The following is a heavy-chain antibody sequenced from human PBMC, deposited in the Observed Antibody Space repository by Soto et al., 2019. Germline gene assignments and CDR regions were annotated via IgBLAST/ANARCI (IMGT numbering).Heavy chain of an antibody. CDR2: IASYNGKT. CDR3: ARDGDVDSSITWFDP. V-gene: IGHV1-18*01. D-gene: IGHD3-22*01. CDR1: GYTFISYG. Sequence: QVQQLLQSGHEVKKPGASVKVSCKASGYTFISYGISWVRQAPGQGLEWMGWIASYNGKTNYAQQFQGRITMTTDTSTSTVYMELRNLRSDDTAVYYCARDGDVDSSITWFDPWGQGTLVTVSS. J-gene: IGHJ5*02.